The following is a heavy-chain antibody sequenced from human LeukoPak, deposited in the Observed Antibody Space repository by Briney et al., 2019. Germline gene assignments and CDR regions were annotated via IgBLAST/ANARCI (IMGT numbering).Heavy chain of an antibody. Sequence: GGSLRLSCAASGFTFNNYWMSWIRQAPGKGLEWVADIKQDGTQKYCVDSVEGRFTISRDNAKNSLYLQMNSLRVEDTAVYYCARECGSDCSQAFDIWGPGTLVTVSS. CDR2: IKQDGTQK. CDR1: GFTFNNYW. V-gene: IGHV3-7*05. CDR3: ARECGSDCSQAFDI. D-gene: IGHD2-21*02. J-gene: IGHJ3*02.